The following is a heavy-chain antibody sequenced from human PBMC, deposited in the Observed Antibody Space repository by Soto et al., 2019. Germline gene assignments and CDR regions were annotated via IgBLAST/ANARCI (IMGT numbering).Heavy chain of an antibody. V-gene: IGHV3-23*01. CDR2: ITGSGGST. J-gene: IGHJ3*02. D-gene: IGHD1-26*01. CDR3: ARSVRDVGDAFDI. Sequence: RRLSCAASGFTFGTYAMSWVRQAPGKGLEWVSVITGSGGSTYYADSVKGRFTISRDNSKNMLYLQMNSLRAEDTAVYYCARSVRDVGDAFDIWGQGTMVTVS. CDR1: GFTFGTYA.